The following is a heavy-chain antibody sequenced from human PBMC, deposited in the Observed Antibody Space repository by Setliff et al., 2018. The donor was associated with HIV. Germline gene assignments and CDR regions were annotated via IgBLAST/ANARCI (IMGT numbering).Heavy chain of an antibody. CDR2: INTSGGSP. J-gene: IGHJ3*01. D-gene: IGHD3-10*01. Sequence: ASVKVSCKASGYRFTTYNIHWVRQGPGQGLEWMGMINTSGGSPNYAQKFQGRVTMTSDTSTSTAYLELRSLSSDDTAVYYCARDNEAIGWFGDRPDHILLFWGQGTMVTVS. V-gene: IGHV1-46*01. CDR3: ARDNEAIGWFGDRPDHILLF. CDR1: GYRFTTYN.